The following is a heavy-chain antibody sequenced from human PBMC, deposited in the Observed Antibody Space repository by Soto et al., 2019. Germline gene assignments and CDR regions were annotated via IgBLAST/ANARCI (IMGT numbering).Heavy chain of an antibody. CDR2: INSDGSST. J-gene: IGHJ6*02. CDR3: AKEIQLWFSYYYGMDV. Sequence: GGSLRLSCAASGFTFSSYWMHWVRQAPGKGLVWVSHINSDGSSTTYADSVKGRFTISRDNAKNTLYLQMSSLRAEDTAVYYCAKEIQLWFSYYYGMDVWGQGTTVTVSS. V-gene: IGHV3-74*01. CDR1: GFTFSSYW. D-gene: IGHD5-18*01.